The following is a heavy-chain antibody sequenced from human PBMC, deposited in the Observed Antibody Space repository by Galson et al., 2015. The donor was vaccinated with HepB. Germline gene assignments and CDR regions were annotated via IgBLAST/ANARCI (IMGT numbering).Heavy chain of an antibody. CDR2: ISTSGGIT. V-gene: IGHV3-23*01. J-gene: IGHJ4*02. CDR1: GFTFAAFA. D-gene: IGHD3-22*01. CDR3: AKVPYYYDSGGHYYFDY. Sequence: SLRLSCAASGFTFAAFAMTWVRLPPGKGLEWVSYISTSGGITNYADSVKGRFTISRDNSKNTLYLQMNSLRAEDTAVYYCAKVPYYYDSGGHYYFDYWGPGTLVTVSS.